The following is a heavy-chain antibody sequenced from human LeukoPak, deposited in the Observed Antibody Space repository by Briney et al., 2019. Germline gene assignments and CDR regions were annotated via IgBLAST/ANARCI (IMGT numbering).Heavy chain of an antibody. CDR3: ARSFGWYALDV. V-gene: IGHV4-34*01. D-gene: IGHD6-19*01. CDR2: VKVGGDT. Sequence: SETLSLTCAVYGDSLDNLYWSWVRQSPGKGLEWIGEVKVGGDTKCNPSLKSRVTMAADTSRNQFSLRLTFVTAADTAIYYCARSFGWYALDVWGQGALVTVSS. CDR1: GDSLDNLY. J-gene: IGHJ4*02.